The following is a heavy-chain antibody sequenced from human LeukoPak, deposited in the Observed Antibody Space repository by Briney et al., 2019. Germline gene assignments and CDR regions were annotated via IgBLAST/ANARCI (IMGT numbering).Heavy chain of an antibody. CDR3: ARRPSGLPAAMGWFDP. CDR2: IYHNGTT. D-gene: IGHD2-2*01. Sequence: PSETLSLTCSVSGDSMSSRSYFWAWIRQPPGGGLEYIAIIYHNGTTYYNPSLERRVTISLDTSKNQFSLRMNSVAATDTAVYYCARRPSGLPAAMGWFDPWGQGTLVAVSS. J-gene: IGHJ5*02. V-gene: IGHV4-39*01. CDR1: GDSMSSRSYF.